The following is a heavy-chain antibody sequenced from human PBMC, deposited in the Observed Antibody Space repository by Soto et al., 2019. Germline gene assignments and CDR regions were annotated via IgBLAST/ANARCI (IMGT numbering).Heavy chain of an antibody. CDR1: GSTFTSYD. Sequence: ASLKVSCKSSGSTFTSYDINWVRQTTGQGLEWMGWMNPNSGNTGYAQKFQGRVTMTRNTSISTAYMELSSLRSEDTAVYYCARSYSSGWALVEYWGQGTQVTVSS. D-gene: IGHD6-19*01. V-gene: IGHV1-8*01. CDR2: MNPNSGNT. CDR3: ARSYSSGWALVEY. J-gene: IGHJ4*02.